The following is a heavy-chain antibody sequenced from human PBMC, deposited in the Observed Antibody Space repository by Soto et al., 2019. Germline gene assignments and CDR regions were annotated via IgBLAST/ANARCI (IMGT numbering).Heavy chain of an antibody. V-gene: IGHV3-23*01. Sequence: VQLLESGGGLVQPGGSLRLSCVPSGFTFDTYAMSWVRQIPGKGLEWVSTISASGSTTYYADSVRGRFTISRDNVKKTLHLQLNSVTAEDAAVYYCAKRGPGSDYYYGLDVWGQGTTVTVSS. CDR3: AKRGPGSDYYYGLDV. CDR1: GFTFDTYA. D-gene: IGHD2-15*01. J-gene: IGHJ6*02. CDR2: ISASGSTT.